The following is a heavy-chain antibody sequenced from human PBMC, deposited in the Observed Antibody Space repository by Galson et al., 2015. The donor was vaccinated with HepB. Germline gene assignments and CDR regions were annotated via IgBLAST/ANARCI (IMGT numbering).Heavy chain of an antibody. CDR3: AGDGYDSSVSKPHQTDAFDI. D-gene: IGHD3-22*01. CDR1: GDSVSSNSAA. V-gene: IGHV6-1*01. J-gene: IGHJ3*02. Sequence: CAISGDSVSSNSAAWNWIRQSPSRGLEWLGRTYYRSKWYNDYAVSVKSRITINPDTSKNQFSLQLNSVTPEDTAVYYCAGDGYDSSVSKPHQTDAFDIWGQGTMVTVSS. CDR2: TYYRSKWYN.